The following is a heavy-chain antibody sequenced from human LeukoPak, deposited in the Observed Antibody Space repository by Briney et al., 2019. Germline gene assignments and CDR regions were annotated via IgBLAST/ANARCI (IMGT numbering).Heavy chain of an antibody. Sequence: PSETLSLTCAVYGGSSSGYYWSWIRQPPGKGLEWIGEINHSGSTNYNPSLKSRVTISVDTSKNQFSLKLSSVTAADTAVYYCARGYYDFWSDYYRRGFYWFDPWGQGTLVTVSS. CDR1: GGSSSGYY. D-gene: IGHD3-3*01. CDR2: INHSGST. J-gene: IGHJ5*02. CDR3: ARGYYDFWSDYYRRGFYWFDP. V-gene: IGHV4-34*01.